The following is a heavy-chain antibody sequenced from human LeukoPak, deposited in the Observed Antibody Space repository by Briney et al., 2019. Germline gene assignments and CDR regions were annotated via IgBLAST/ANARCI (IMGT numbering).Heavy chain of an antibody. J-gene: IGHJ4*02. CDR3: ARDHPRYYDSSGYYLDY. CDR1: GGSITSGGFY. Sequence: SETLSLTCTVSGGSITSGGFYWSWFRQHPGKGLEWIGYIYYNGRAYYNPSLKSRVTISVDTSKNQFSLNLNSVTAADTAVYYCARDHPRYYDSSGYYLDYWGQGTLVTVSS. D-gene: IGHD3-22*01. CDR2: IYYNGRA. V-gene: IGHV4-31*03.